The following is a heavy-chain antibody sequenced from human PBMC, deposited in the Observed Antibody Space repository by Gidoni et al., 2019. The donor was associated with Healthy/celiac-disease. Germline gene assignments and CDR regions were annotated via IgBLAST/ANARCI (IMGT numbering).Heavy chain of an antibody. CDR3: AKADYGDYGRTDY. CDR2: SSWNSGSI. J-gene: IGHJ4*02. V-gene: IGHV3-9*01. Sequence: EVQLVASGGGLVQPGSSLRLSCAASGFTFDDYAMHWVRQAPGEGLEWVSGSSWNSGSIGDADSVKGRFTISRDNAKNSLYLQMNSLRAEDTALYYCAKADYGDYGRTDYWGQGTLVTVSS. D-gene: IGHD4-17*01. CDR1: GFTFDDYA.